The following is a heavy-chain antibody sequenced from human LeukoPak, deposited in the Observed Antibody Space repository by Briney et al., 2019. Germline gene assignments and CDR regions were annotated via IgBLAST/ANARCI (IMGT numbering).Heavy chain of an antibody. Sequence: SETLSLTCTVSGGSISSYYWSWIRQPPGKGLEWIGEINHSGSTNYNPSLKSRVTISVDTSKNQFSLKLSSVTAADTAVYYCATVIRGTVYFDYWGQGTLVTVSS. D-gene: IGHD1/OR15-1a*01. J-gene: IGHJ4*02. CDR2: INHSGST. CDR3: ATVIRGTVYFDY. V-gene: IGHV4-34*01. CDR1: GGSISSYY.